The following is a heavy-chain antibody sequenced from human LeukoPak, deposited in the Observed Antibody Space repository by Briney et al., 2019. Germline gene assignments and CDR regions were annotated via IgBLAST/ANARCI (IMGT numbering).Heavy chain of an antibody. Sequence: ASVTVSCKASGYTFTDYYMHWVRQAPGQGFEWMGWINPNDGDTNYAQKFQGRVTMTRDTSISTAHMEVSRLRSDDTAVYYCAIANFLYCSSSTCLFDYWGQGTLATVSS. CDR1: GYTFTDYY. CDR2: INPNDGDT. CDR3: AIANFLYCSSSTCLFDY. V-gene: IGHV1-2*02. J-gene: IGHJ4*02. D-gene: IGHD2-2*01.